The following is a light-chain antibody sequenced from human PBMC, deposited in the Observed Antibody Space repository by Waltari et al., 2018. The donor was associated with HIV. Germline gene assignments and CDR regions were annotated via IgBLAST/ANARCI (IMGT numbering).Light chain of an antibody. CDR3: QSYDNNNVI. CDR2: EHN. Sequence: FMLTQPHSVSASPGKPVTISCTRNSGGIASNHVQWYQQRPGSAPTTVIYEHNQRPSGVSDRFSGSIDTSSNSASLTISGLKTEDEAYYYCQSYDNNNVIFGGGTKLTVL. J-gene: IGLJ2*01. V-gene: IGLV6-57*03. CDR1: SGGIASNH.